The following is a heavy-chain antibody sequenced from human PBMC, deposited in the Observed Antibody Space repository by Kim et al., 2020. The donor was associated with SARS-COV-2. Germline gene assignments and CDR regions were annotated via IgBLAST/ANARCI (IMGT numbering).Heavy chain of an antibody. V-gene: IGHV3-30*02. J-gene: IGHJ4*02. Sequence: YYAESVKGRFTISRDNSKSTMYLQMNSLTPEDTAVYYFAKDRSATWSLDYWGQGTLVTVSS. CDR3: AKDRSATWSLDY. D-gene: IGHD2-8*02.